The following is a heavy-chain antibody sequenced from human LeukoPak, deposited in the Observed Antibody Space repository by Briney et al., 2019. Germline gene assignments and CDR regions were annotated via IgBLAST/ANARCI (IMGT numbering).Heavy chain of an antibody. CDR2: ISYDGSNQ. J-gene: IGHJ4*02. CDR3: ARVGGPSPSRGVDY. D-gene: IGHD3-10*01. V-gene: IGHV3-30*03. CDR1: GFTFSSYG. Sequence: GGSLRLSCAASGFTFSSYGIHWVRPAPGKGLEWVAVISYDGSNQYYADSVKGRFTVSRDNSKNTLFLQMNSLRAEDTAVYYCARVGGPSPSRGVDYWGQGTLVTVSS.